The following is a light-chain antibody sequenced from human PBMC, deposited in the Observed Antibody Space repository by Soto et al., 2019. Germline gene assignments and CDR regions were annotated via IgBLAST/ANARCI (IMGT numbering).Light chain of an antibody. CDR1: QSVSSSY. CDR2: GAS. V-gene: IGKV3-20*01. J-gene: IGKJ1*01. CDR3: QQYGSSPWT. Sequence: EIVLTRSPGTLSLSPGDRATLSCRASQSVSSSYLAWYQQKPGQAPRLLIYGASSRATGIPDRFSGSGSGTDFTLTISRLEPEDFAVYYCQQYGSSPWTFGQGTKVEIK.